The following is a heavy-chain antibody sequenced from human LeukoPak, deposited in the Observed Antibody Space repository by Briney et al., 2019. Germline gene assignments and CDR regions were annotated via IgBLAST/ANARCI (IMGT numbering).Heavy chain of an antibody. J-gene: IGHJ4*02. Sequence: SETLSLTYTVSGGSISRYFWSWIRQPAGKGLEWIGRIFSSGSADYNPSLQSRLTISVDTSKNQFSLRLSSVTAADTAVYYCAREARVYDGSGYYHDSWGQGTLVTVSS. V-gene: IGHV4-4*07. D-gene: IGHD3-22*01. CDR1: GGSISRYF. CDR3: AREARVYDGSGYYHDS. CDR2: IFSSGSA.